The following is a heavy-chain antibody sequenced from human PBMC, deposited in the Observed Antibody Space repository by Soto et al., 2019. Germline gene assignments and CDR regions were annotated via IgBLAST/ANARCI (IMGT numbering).Heavy chain of an antibody. CDR2: ISNSGGST. CDR3: AKIQWFGDEDTFDY. D-gene: IGHD3-10*01. V-gene: IGHV3-23*01. J-gene: IGHJ4*02. Sequence: PGGSLRLSCAASGFTFSSYAMSWVRQAPGKGLEWVSSISNSGGSTYYADSVRGRFTISRDNSKNTLYLQMNSLRAEDTAVYYCAKIQWFGDEDTFDYWGQGTLVTVSS. CDR1: GFTFSSYA.